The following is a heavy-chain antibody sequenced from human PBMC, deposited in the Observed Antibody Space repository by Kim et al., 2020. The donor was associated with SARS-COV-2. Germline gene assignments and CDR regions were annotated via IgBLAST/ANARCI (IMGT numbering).Heavy chain of an antibody. Sequence: GGSLRLSCAASGFTFSSYGMHWVRQAPGKGLEWVAVIWYDGSNKYYADSVKGRFTISRDKSKNTLYLQMNSLRAEATAVYYCAKDQGGYCSGGSCYAEYYGMDVWGQGTTVTVSS. D-gene: IGHD2-15*01. J-gene: IGHJ6*02. CDR1: GFTFSSYG. V-gene: IGHV3-33*03. CDR2: IWYDGSNK. CDR3: AKDQGGYCSGGSCYAEYYGMDV.